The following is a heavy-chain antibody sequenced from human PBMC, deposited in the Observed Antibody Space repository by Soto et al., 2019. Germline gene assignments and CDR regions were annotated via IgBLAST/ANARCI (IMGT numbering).Heavy chain of an antibody. CDR3: AKRSTLLEWSLYYMDV. D-gene: IGHD3-3*01. CDR2: ISYDGSNK. CDR1: GFTFSSYG. Sequence: HPGGSLRLSCAASGFTFSSYGMHWVRQAPGRGLEWVAVISYDGSNKYYADSVKGRFTISRDNSKNTLYLQMNSLRAEDTAVYYCAKRSTLLEWSLYYMDVWGKGTTVTVSS. V-gene: IGHV3-30*18. J-gene: IGHJ6*03.